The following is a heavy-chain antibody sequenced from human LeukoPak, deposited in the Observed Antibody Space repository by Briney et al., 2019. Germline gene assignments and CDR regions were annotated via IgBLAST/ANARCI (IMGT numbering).Heavy chain of an antibody. CDR1: GFTFSSYW. CDR3: AREDGDYEDAFDI. V-gene: IGHV3-7*01. D-gene: IGHD4-17*01. Sequence: GGSLRLSCAASGFTFSSYWMSWVRQAPGKGLEWVANIKQDGSEKYYVDSVKGQFTISRDNAKNSLYLQMNSLRAEDTAVYYCAREDGDYEDAFDIWGQGTMVTVSS. CDR2: IKQDGSEK. J-gene: IGHJ3*02.